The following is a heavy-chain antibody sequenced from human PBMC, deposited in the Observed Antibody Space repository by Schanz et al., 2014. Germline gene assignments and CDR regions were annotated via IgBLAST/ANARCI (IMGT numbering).Heavy chain of an antibody. CDR3: AYYDVLTGFDY. Sequence: VQLVESGGGVVQPGRSLRLSCAASGFTFSSYGMSWVRQAPGQGLEWVSAISGSGGSTYYADSVKGRFTISRDNSKNTLYLQINNLRAEDTAVYYCAYYDVLTGFDYWGQGTQXTVSS. CDR2: ISGSGGST. D-gene: IGHD3-9*01. V-gene: IGHV3-23*04. CDR1: GFTFSSYG. J-gene: IGHJ4*02.